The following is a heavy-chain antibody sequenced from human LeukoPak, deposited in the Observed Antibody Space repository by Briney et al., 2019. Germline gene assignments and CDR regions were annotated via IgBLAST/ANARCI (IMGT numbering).Heavy chain of an antibody. CDR1: GFTFDDCA. J-gene: IGHJ3*02. D-gene: IGHD3-9*01. V-gene: IGHV3-9*01. Sequence: SLRLSCAASGFTFDDCAMHWVRQAPGKGLEWVSGISWNSGSIGYADSVKGRFTISRDNAKNSLYLQMNSLRAEDTALYYCAKDLTSTLDAFDIWGQGTMVTVSS. CDR2: ISWNSGSI. CDR3: AKDLTSTLDAFDI.